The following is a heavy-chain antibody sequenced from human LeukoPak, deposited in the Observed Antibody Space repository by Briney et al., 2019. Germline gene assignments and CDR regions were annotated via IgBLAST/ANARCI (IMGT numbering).Heavy chain of an antibody. J-gene: IGHJ6*03. D-gene: IGHD5-12*01. Sequence: SQTLSLTCAISGDSVSSNSAAWNWIRQSPSRGLEWLGRTYYRSKWYNDYAVSVKSRITINPDTSKNQFSLQLNSVTPEDTAVYYCARDVATGTQYYYYYMDVWGKGTTVTISS. V-gene: IGHV6-1*01. CDR3: ARDVATGTQYYYYYMDV. CDR2: TYYRSKWYN. CDR1: GDSVSSNSAA.